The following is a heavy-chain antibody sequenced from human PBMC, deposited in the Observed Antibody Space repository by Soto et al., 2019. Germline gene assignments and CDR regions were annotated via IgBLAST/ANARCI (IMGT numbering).Heavy chain of an antibody. D-gene: IGHD6-13*01. Sequence: ASVKVSCKASGGTFSSYTISWVRQAPGQGLEWMGRIIPILGIANYAQKFQGRVTITADKSTSTAYMELSSLRSEDTAVYYCAREKLLAAADPYYYYYYMDVWGKGTTVTVPS. CDR2: IIPILGIA. J-gene: IGHJ6*03. CDR1: GGTFSSYT. CDR3: AREKLLAAADPYYYYYYMDV. V-gene: IGHV1-69*04.